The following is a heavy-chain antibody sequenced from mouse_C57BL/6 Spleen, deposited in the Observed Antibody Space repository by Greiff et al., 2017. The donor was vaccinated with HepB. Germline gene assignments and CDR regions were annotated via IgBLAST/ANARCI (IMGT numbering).Heavy chain of an antibody. J-gene: IGHJ3*01. CDR1: GFNIKDDY. Sequence: EVQLQQSGAELVRPGASVKLSCTASGFNIKDDYMHWVKQRPEQGLEWIGWIDPENGDTEYASKFQGKATITADTSSNTAYLQLSSLTSEDTAVYYCSTSGYYGSSVFAYWGQGTLVTVSA. CDR3: STSGYYGSSVFAY. V-gene: IGHV14-4*01. D-gene: IGHD1-1*01. CDR2: IDPENGDT.